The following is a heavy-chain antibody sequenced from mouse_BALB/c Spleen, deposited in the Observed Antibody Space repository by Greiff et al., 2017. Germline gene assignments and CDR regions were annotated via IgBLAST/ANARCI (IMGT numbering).Heavy chain of an antibody. D-gene: IGHD1-1*01. CDR3: ARDYENYFDY. V-gene: IGHV1-69*01. Sequence: QVQLQQPGAELVMPGASVKMSCKASGYTFTDYWMHWVKQRPGQGLEWIGAIDTSDSYTSYNQKFKGKATLTVDESSSTAYMQLSSLTSEDSAVYYCARDYENYFDYWGQGTTLTVSS. CDR2: IDTSDSYT. CDR1: GYTFTDYW. J-gene: IGHJ2*01.